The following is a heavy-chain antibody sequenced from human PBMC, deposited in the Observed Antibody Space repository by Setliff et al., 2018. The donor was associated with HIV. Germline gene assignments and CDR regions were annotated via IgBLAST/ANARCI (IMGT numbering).Heavy chain of an antibody. Sequence: PGGSLRLSCAASGFTFSSAWMIWVRQAPGKGLDWVGLISGTTDYADSAKGRFIISRDNSQNTLYLQMNSLRADDTAIYYCAKGFRPVDTALVSGPTYWGQGIRVTVSS. D-gene: IGHD5-18*01. V-gene: IGHV3-53*01. CDR2: ISGTT. CDR3: AKGFRPVDTALVSGPTY. CDR1: GFTFSSAW. J-gene: IGHJ4*02.